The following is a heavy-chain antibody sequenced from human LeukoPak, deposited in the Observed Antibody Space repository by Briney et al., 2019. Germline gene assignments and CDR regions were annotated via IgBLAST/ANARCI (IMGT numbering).Heavy chain of an antibody. Sequence: ASVKVSCKASGYTFTSYGISWVRQAPGQGLEWMGWISAYNGNTNYAQKLQGRVTMTTDTSTSTAYMGLRSLRSDDTAVYYCARARTTGTTGGDAFDIWGQGTMVTVSS. CDR3: ARARTTGTTGGDAFDI. CDR2: ISAYNGNT. V-gene: IGHV1-18*01. D-gene: IGHD1-1*01. CDR1: GYTFTSYG. J-gene: IGHJ3*02.